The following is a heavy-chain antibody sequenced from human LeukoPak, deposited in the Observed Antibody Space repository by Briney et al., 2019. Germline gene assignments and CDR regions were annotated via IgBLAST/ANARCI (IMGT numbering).Heavy chain of an antibody. V-gene: IGHV1-8*01. J-gene: IGHJ4*02. D-gene: IGHD3-10*01. Sequence: ASVKVSFTASGYTFTSYDINWVRQATGQGLEWVGWMNPNSGNTGSAHKFQGRVTTTRNTSPSTAYIELSSLRSEDTAASYCSRGQAKVRGVMNYWGKGTLVTVSS. CDR3: SRGQAKVRGVMNY. CDR1: GYTFTSYD. CDR2: MNPNSGNT.